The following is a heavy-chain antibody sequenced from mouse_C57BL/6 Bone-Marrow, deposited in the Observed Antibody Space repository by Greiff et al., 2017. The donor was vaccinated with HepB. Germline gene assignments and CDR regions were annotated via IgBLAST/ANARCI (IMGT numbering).Heavy chain of an antibody. J-gene: IGHJ4*01. CDR1: GYTFTDYE. CDR3: TRSVLIYAMDY. Sequence: VQLKQSGAELVRPGASVTLSYKASGYTFTDYEMHWVKQTPVHGLEWIGAIDPETGGTAYNQKFKGKAILTADKSSSTAYMELRSLTSEDSAVYYCTRSVLIYAMDYWGQGTSVTGSS. CDR2: IDPETGGT. V-gene: IGHV1-15*01.